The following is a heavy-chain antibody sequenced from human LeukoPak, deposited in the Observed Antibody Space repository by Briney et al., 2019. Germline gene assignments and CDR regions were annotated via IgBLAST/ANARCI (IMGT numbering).Heavy chain of an antibody. CDR3: ARSYDTNFDY. Sequence: SETLSLTCTVSGGSIRSYYWSWSRHPPGQGLGWNGYIYFSGSTSYNPSLKSRVTISVDRSKNQFSLKLRSVAAADTAVYYCARSYDTNFDYWGQGTLVTVSS. V-gene: IGHV4-59*01. CDR2: IYFSGST. CDR1: GGSIRSYY. J-gene: IGHJ4*02. D-gene: IGHD3-3*01.